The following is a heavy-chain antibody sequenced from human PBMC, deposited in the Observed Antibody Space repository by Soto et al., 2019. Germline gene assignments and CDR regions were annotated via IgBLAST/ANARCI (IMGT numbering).Heavy chain of an antibody. CDR3: ARCLRVGDSDNIGGKYRYDAFDI. CDR1: GYTFTTCD. Sequence: GASVEVSCKASGYTFTTCDISWVRQATGQGLEWMGWMNPNSGNTGYAQKFQGRVTMTRNTSISTAYMELSSLRSEDTAVYYCARCLRVGDSDNIGGKYRYDAFDIWGQGTMVTVSS. J-gene: IGHJ3*02. D-gene: IGHD3-16*02. CDR2: MNPNSGNT. V-gene: IGHV1-8*01.